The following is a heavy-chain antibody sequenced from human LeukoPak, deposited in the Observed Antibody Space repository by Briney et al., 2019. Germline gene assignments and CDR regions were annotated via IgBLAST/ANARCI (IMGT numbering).Heavy chain of an antibody. CDR2: IYHSGST. J-gene: IGHJ4*02. Sequence: SESLSLTCAVSGHSIRIGYSWGWIRQPPGKGLEWIGSIYHSGSTFYHPSLKSRVTISVDTSKNQLSLKLTSVTAADTSVYYCASLKSILAADWGQGTLVTVSS. CDR1: GHSIRIGYS. D-gene: IGHD2-21*01. CDR3: ASLKSILAAD. V-gene: IGHV4-38-2*01.